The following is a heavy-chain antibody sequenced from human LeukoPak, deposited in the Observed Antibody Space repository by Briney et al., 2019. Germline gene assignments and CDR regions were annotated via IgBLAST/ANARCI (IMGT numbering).Heavy chain of an antibody. J-gene: IGHJ4*02. CDR2: IYSGGST. V-gene: IGHV3-53*01. CDR3: ARDDSRGVDY. CDR1: GFIVSSDF. D-gene: IGHD2-21*02. Sequence: GGSLRVSCAASGFIVSSDFMSWVRQAPGKGLEWVSVIYSGGSTYYADSVKGRFTISRDNSKNTLYLQMNSLRAEDTAVYYCARDDSRGVDYWGQGTLVTVSS.